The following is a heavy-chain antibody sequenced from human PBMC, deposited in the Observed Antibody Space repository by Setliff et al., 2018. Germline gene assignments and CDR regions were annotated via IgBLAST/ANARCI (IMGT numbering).Heavy chain of an antibody. CDR3: ARAPLYYGSGLLWFDP. J-gene: IGHJ5*02. D-gene: IGHD3-10*01. V-gene: IGHV4-30-4*08. CDR2: IYYSGST. CDR1: GGSISSGDYY. Sequence: SETLSLTCTVSGGSISSGDYYWSWIRQPPGKGLEWIGYIYYSGSTYYNPSLKSRVTISVDTSKNQFSLKLSSVTAADTAVYYCARAPLYYGSGLLWFDPWGQGTLVTVSS.